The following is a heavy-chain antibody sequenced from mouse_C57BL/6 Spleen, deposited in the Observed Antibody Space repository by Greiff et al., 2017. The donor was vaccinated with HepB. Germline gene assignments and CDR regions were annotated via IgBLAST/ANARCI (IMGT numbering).Heavy chain of an antibody. V-gene: IGHV1-64*01. CDR1: GYTFTSYW. J-gene: IGHJ1*03. CDR3: AREAYYDYPYFDV. D-gene: IGHD2-4*01. Sequence: QVQLQQPGAELVKPGASVKLSCKASGYTFTSYWMHWVKQRPGQGLEWIGMIHPNSGSTNYNEKFKSKATLTVDKSSSTAYMQLSSLTSEDSAVYYCAREAYYDYPYFDVWGTGTTVTVSS. CDR2: IHPNSGST.